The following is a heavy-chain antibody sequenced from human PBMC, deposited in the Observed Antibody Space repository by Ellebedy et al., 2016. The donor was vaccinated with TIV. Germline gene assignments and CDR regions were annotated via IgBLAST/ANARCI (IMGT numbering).Heavy chain of an antibody. D-gene: IGHD6-19*01. J-gene: IGHJ5*02. V-gene: IGHV1-3*01. CDR3: ATDGPQYSSGWTS. Sequence: ASVKVSCKASGYTFRNHAIHWVRQAPGQGLEWMGWINGGNGNTKYSQRFQGRVTFTKDTSTSTAYMELSSLRSEDTAVYYCATDGPQYSSGWTSWGQGTLVTVSS. CDR1: GYTFRNHA. CDR2: INGGNGNT.